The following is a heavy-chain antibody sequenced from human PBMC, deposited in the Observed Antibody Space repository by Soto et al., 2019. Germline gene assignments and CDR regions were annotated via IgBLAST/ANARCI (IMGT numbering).Heavy chain of an antibody. CDR1: GFTFSSYG. CDR3: AKDLGVVVVAATLDS. V-gene: IGHV3-30*18. Sequence: GGSLRLSCAASGFTFSSYGMHWVRQAPGKGLEWVAVISYDGSNKYYADSVKGRFTISRDNSKNTLYLQMNSLRAEDTAVYYCAKDLGVVVVAATLDSWGQGTLVTVSS. D-gene: IGHD2-15*01. J-gene: IGHJ4*02. CDR2: ISYDGSNK.